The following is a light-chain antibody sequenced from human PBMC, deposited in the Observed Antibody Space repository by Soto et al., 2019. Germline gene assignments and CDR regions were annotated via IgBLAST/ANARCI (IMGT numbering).Light chain of an antibody. Sequence: QSVLTQPASVSGSPGQSITISCAGTSSDVGGYTYVSWYQQHPGKAPKLMIYDVSNRPSGVSNRFSGSKSGNTASLTISGLQAEDEADYYCTSYTSSSTPYAFGGGTRSPS. CDR2: DVS. V-gene: IGLV2-14*01. CDR3: TSYTSSSTPYA. J-gene: IGLJ1*01. CDR1: SSDVGGYTY.